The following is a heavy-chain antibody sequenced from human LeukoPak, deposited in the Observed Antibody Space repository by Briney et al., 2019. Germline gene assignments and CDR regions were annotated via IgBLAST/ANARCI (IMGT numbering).Heavy chain of an antibody. CDR1: GFTFSSFG. D-gene: IGHD2-15*01. V-gene: IGHV3-33*01. CDR2: IWSDGSNE. Sequence: PGGSLRLSCAASGFTFSSFGRHGVREAPGKGGEWVAIIWSDGSNEVYIESVKGRFTISRDNSKNTLYLHMNSLRGEDTAMYFCARGCGGGPGCYILDYWGQGTLVTVSS. CDR3: ARGCGGGPGCYILDY. J-gene: IGHJ4*02.